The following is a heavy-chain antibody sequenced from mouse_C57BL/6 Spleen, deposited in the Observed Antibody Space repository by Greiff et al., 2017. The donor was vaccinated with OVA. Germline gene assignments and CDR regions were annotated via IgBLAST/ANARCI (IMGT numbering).Heavy chain of an antibody. CDR3: ARSGGTSAWFAY. J-gene: IGHJ3*01. V-gene: IGHV1-53*01. Sequence: VQLQQPGTELVKPGASVKLSCKASGYTFTSYWMHWVKQRPGQGLEWIGNINPSNGGTNYNEKFESKATLTVDKSSSTAYMQLSSLTSEDSAVYYCARSGGTSAWFAYWGQGTLVTVSA. D-gene: IGHD2-14*01. CDR1: GYTFTSYW. CDR2: INPSNGGT.